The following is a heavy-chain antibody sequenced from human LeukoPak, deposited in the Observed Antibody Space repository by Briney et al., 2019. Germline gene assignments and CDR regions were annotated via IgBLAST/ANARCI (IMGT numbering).Heavy chain of an antibody. CDR1: GYTFTGYY. D-gene: IGHD2-2*01. V-gene: IGHV1-2*06. Sequence: ASVKVSCKASGYTFTGYYMHWVRQAPGQGLEWMGRINPNSGGTNYAQKFQGRVTMTRDTSISTAYMELSRLRSDDTAVYYCARGMIGYQLVTVDYWGQGTLVTVSS. CDR3: ARGMIGYQLVTVDY. CDR2: INPNSGGT. J-gene: IGHJ4*02.